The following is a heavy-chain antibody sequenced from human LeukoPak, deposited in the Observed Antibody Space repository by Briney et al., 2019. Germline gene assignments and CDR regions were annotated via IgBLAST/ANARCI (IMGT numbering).Heavy chain of an antibody. D-gene: IGHD2-15*01. CDR2: IYYSGST. Sequence: SETLSLTCTVSGGSISISYFWGWIRQTPGKGLEWIGSIYYSGSTYYNPSLKSRVTISVDTSKNQFSLKLSSVTAADTAVYYCARYCSGGSCLATYFDYWGQGTLVTVSS. V-gene: IGHV4-39*07. J-gene: IGHJ4*02. CDR1: GGSISISYF. CDR3: ARYCSGGSCLATYFDY.